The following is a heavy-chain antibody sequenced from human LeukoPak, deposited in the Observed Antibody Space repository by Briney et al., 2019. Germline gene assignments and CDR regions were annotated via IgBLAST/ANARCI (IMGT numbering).Heavy chain of an antibody. V-gene: IGHV7-4-1*02. Sequence: GASVKVSCKASGYTFTGYYMHWVRQAPGQGLEWMGWINTNTGNPTYAQGFTGRFVFSLDTSVSTAYLQISSLKAEDTAVYYCAREGEYGDYVNYYYYYMDVWGKGTTVTVSS. CDR3: AREGEYGDYVNYYYYYMDV. CDR1: GYTFTGYY. CDR2: INTNTGNP. J-gene: IGHJ6*03. D-gene: IGHD4-17*01.